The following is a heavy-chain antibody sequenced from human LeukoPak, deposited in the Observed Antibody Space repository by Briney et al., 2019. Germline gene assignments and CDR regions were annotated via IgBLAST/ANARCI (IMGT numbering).Heavy chain of an antibody. V-gene: IGHV3-30*18. CDR3: AKETDHWPFDY. J-gene: IGHJ4*02. Sequence: PGGSLRLSCAASGFTFSSYGIHWVRQAPGKGLEWVAVISNDGSNKYYADSVKGRFTISRDNSKNTLYLQMNSLRAEDTAVYYCAKETDHWPFDYWGQGTLVTVSS. D-gene: IGHD1-1*01. CDR1: GFTFSSYG. CDR2: ISNDGSNK.